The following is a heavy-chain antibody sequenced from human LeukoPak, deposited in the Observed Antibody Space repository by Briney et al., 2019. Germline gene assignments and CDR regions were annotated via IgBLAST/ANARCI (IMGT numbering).Heavy chain of an antibody. J-gene: IGHJ3*02. Sequence: PGGSLRLSCAASGFTFSTYWMHWVRQAPGKGLVWVSRITGDGSSTTYADSVKGRFTISRDNAKNVLYLQMNSLRAEDTAVYYCARGGVPGAFDIWGQGTMVTVSS. V-gene: IGHV3-74*01. D-gene: IGHD3-16*01. CDR1: GFTFSTYW. CDR3: ARGGVPGAFDI. CDR2: ITGDGSST.